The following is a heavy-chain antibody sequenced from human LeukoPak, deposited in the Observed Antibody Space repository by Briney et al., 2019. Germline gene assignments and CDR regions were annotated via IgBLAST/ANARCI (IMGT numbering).Heavy chain of an antibody. CDR3: ARGKAGRTEFDY. D-gene: IGHD2-8*02. Sequence: PGRYLRLSCAASGFTFSSYAMHWVRQAPGKGLEWVAVISYDGSNKYYADSVKGRFTISRDNSKNTLYLQMNSLRAEDTAVYYCARGKAGRTEFDYWGQGTLVTVSS. CDR2: ISYDGSNK. V-gene: IGHV3-30-3*01. CDR1: GFTFSSYA. J-gene: IGHJ4*02.